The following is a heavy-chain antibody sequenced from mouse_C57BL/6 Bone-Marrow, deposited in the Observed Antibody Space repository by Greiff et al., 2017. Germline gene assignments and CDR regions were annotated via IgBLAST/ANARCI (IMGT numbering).Heavy chain of an antibody. V-gene: IGHV5-12*01. CDR2: ISNGGGST. CDR1: GFTFSDYY. D-gene: IGHD1-1*01. Sequence: DVMLVESGGGLVQPGGSLKLSCAASGFTFSDYYMYWVRQTPEKRLEWVAYISNGGGSTYYPDTVKGRFTISRDNAKNTLYLQMSRLKSEDTAMYYCARRLRGYFDVWGTGTTVTVSS. CDR3: ARRLRGYFDV. J-gene: IGHJ1*03.